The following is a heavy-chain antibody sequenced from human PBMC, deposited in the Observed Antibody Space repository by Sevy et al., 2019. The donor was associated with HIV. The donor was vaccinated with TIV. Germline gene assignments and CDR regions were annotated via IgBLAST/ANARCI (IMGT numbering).Heavy chain of an antibody. CDR2: IYSGEYT. CDR1: GFTVSSKD. V-gene: IGHV3-53*01. Sequence: GGSLRLSCAASGFTVSSKDMSWVRQAPGKGLEWVSVIYSGEYTYYADSMKGRFTISRDISKNTLNLEMNNLRAEDTAIYYCATTSTPLYYYALDVWGQGTTVTVSS. CDR3: ATTSTPLYYYALDV. J-gene: IGHJ6*02. D-gene: IGHD1-26*01.